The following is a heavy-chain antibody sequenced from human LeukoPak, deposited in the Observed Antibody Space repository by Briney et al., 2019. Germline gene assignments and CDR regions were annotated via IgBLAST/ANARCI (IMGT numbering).Heavy chain of an antibody. D-gene: IGHD5-12*01. V-gene: IGHV3-23*01. CDR2: ISGSGDDT. J-gene: IGHJ4*02. Sequence: GGSLRLSCAASGFTFSSYAMSWVRQAPGKGLEWVSAISGSGDDTYYADSVKGRFTISRDNSKSTLYLQMNSLTAEDTAVYYCAKGLGIVITIVDYWGQGTLVTVSS. CDR3: AKGLGIVITIVDY. CDR1: GFTFSSYA.